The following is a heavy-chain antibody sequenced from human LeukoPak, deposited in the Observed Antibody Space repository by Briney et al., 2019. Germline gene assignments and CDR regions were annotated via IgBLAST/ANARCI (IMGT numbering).Heavy chain of an antibody. Sequence: SETLSLTCTVPFGSISSYHWNWIRQSPEKGLEWIGYVHYSGSTYYNPSLKSRITMSVDTSKSQFSLRLSSVTAADTAVYYCARDVRGYSYGFDYWGQGTLVTVSS. CDR3: ARDVRGYSYGFDY. J-gene: IGHJ4*02. CDR2: VHYSGST. D-gene: IGHD5-18*01. V-gene: IGHV4-59*01. CDR1: FGSISSYH.